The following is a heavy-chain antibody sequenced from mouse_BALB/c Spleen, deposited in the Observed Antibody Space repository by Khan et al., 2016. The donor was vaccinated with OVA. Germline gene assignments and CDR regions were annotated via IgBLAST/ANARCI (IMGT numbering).Heavy chain of an antibody. V-gene: IGHV1-84*02. J-gene: IGHJ2*01. Sequence: QVELQQSGPELVKPGASVKISCKASGYTFTDYYINWVQQKPGQGLEWLAWIYPGSGNTKYTEKFKGLATLTVDTSSSTAYMQLTSLTSEDPAVYVCARGAFYGHSVLDYWGQGTTLTVSS. CDR1: GYTFTDYY. CDR2: IYPGSGNT. CDR3: ARGAFYGHSVLDY. D-gene: IGHD1-1*01.